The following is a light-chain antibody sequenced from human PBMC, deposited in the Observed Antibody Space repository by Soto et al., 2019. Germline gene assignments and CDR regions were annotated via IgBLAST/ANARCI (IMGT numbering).Light chain of an antibody. Sequence: EIVLTQSPATLSLSPGERATLSCRASQSVSSFLAWYRQKPGQAPRLLIYDASNRATGILARFSGSGSGTDFTLTISSLEPEDFAVYYCQQRSIWPITFGQGTRLEIK. CDR2: DAS. CDR3: QQRSIWPIT. V-gene: IGKV3-11*01. J-gene: IGKJ5*01. CDR1: QSVSSF.